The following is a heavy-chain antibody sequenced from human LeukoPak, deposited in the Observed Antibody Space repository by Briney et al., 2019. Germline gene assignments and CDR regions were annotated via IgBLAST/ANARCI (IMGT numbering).Heavy chain of an antibody. D-gene: IGHD6-19*01. CDR3: ARRTGSGGWYNFDY. V-gene: IGHV4-59*08. Sequence: PSETLSLTCTVSGGSISSYYWSWIRQPPGKGLEWIGYIYYSGSTNYNPSLKSRVTISIDTSKNQFSLKLSSVTAADTAVYYCARRTGSGGWYNFDYWGQGTLVTVSS. J-gene: IGHJ4*02. CDR1: GGSISSYY. CDR2: IYYSGST.